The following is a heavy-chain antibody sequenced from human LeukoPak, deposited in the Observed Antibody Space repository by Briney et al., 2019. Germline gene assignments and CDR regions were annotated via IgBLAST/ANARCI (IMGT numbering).Heavy chain of an antibody. D-gene: IGHD2-15*01. CDR3: ARRAGEYSHPYDY. Sequence: GGSLRLSCAASGFTFSSYDMSWVRQAPGKGLEWVSGISGKGGRTTYYADSVKGRFTISRDNSKNTLYLQMSSLRAEDTAIYYCARRAGEYSHPYDYWGQGTLVTVSS. CDR2: ISGKGGRTT. CDR1: GFTFSSYD. J-gene: IGHJ4*02. V-gene: IGHV3-23*01.